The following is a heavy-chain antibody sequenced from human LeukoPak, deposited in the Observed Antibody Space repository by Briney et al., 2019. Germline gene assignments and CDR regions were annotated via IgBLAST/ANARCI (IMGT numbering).Heavy chain of an antibody. D-gene: IGHD2-15*01. CDR3: ARGSATPYY. Sequence: GGSLRLSCAASEFTFSSFAMSWVRQAPGKGLEWLSAISGSGGSTYYADSVKGRFTISRDNAKNSLYLQMNSLRAEDTAVYYCARGSATPYYWGQGTLVTVSS. V-gene: IGHV3-23*01. CDR1: EFTFSSFA. J-gene: IGHJ4*02. CDR2: ISGSGGST.